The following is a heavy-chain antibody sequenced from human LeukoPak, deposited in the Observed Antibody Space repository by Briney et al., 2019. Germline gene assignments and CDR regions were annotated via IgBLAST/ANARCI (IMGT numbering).Heavy chain of an antibody. D-gene: IGHD3-9*01. CDR3: ARDGYYDILTGYFPFDY. CDR1: GGSISSSSYY. CDR2: IYYSGST. Sequence: SETLSLTCTVSGGSISSSSYYWGWIRQPPGKGLEWIGSIYYSGSTYYSPSLKSRVTISVDTSKNQFSLKLSSVTAADTAVYYCARDGYYDILTGYFPFDYWGQGTLVTVSS. J-gene: IGHJ4*02. V-gene: IGHV4-39*07.